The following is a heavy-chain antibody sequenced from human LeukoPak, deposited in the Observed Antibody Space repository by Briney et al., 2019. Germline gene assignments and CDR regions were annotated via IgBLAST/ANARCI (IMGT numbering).Heavy chain of an antibody. CDR2: INSDGSST. J-gene: IGHJ4*02. CDR3: ARGPWDYYDSSNYRTFDY. D-gene: IGHD3-22*01. V-gene: IGHV3-74*01. Sequence: GGSLRLSCEASGFTFSTYWMYWVRQAPGKGLMWVSRINSDGSSTTYADSVKGRFTISRDNAKNTLYLQMNSLRVEDTAVYYCARGPWDYYDSSNYRTFDYWGQGTLVTVSS. CDR1: GFTFSTYW.